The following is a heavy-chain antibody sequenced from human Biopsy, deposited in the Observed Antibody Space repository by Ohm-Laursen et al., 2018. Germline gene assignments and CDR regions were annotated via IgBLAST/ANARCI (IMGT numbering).Heavy chain of an antibody. CDR2: INQAGTT. Sequence: PSDTLSLTCAVFGKTFSDYQWSWIRQPPGKGLEWIGQINQAGTTNYNPSLKSRVSISADASKYEFSLRLTSVTAADTAVYLCGNEVHGRDYWGQGALVTVSS. V-gene: IGHV4-34*08. CDR1: GKTFSDYQ. J-gene: IGHJ4*02. CDR3: GNEVHGRDY. D-gene: IGHD2-15*01.